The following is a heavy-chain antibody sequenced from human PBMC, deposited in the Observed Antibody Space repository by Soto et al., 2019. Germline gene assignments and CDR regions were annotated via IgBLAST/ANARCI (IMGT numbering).Heavy chain of an antibody. J-gene: IGHJ3*02. CDR2: ISGSGDST. D-gene: IGHD6-13*01. CDR1: GFIFTNYA. CDR3: AKLAAAGADGFDI. Sequence: EVQLLQSGGGLAQPGGSLRLSCAASGFIFTNYAMTWVRQAPGKGLEWVSAISGSGDSTYYADSVKGRFTISRDNSKNTLFVQMKSLRAEDTAVYYCAKLAAAGADGFDIWGQGTMVTVSS. V-gene: IGHV3-23*01.